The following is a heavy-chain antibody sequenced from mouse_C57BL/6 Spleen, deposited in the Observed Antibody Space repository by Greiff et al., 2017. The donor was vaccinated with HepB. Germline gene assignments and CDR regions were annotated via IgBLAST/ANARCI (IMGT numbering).Heavy chain of an antibody. V-gene: IGHV1-62-2*01. CDR2: FYPGSGSI. CDR3: ARHEEVGRGHYYAMDY. D-gene: IGHD4-1*01. J-gene: IGHJ4*01. CDR1: GYTFTEYT. Sequence: QVQLKESGAELVKPGASVKLSCKASGYTFTEYTIHWVKQRSGQGLEWIGWFYPGSGSIKYNEKFKDKATLTADKSSSTVYMELSRLTSEDSAVYFCARHEEVGRGHYYAMDYWGQGTSVTVSS.